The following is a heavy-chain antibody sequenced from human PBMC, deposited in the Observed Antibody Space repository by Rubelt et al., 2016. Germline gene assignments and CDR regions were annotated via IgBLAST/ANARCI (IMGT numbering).Heavy chain of an antibody. Sequence: CTVSGGSISSSSYYWGWLRQPPGKGLEWIGSIYYSRSTYYNPSLKSRVTISVDTSKNQFSLKLSSVTAADTAVYYCARNGSPENNWFDPWGQGTLVTVSS. CDR3: ARNGSPENNWFDP. CDR1: GGSISSSSYY. D-gene: IGHD3-10*01. J-gene: IGHJ5*02. CDR2: IYYSRST. V-gene: IGHV4-39*01.